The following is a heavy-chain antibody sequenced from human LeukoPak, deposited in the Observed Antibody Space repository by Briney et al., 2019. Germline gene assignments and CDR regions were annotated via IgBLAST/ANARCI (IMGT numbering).Heavy chain of an antibody. V-gene: IGHV3-30*04. J-gene: IGHJ6*02. CDR2: ISYDGINK. D-gene: IGHD2-8*02. CDR1: GFTFSNYA. Sequence: GGSLRLSCAASGFTFSNYAMHWVRQAPGKGLEWVTVISYDGINKYYGDSVKGRFTISRDNSKNMVYLQMNTVRVEDTAVYYCARSTDRRDSGMNVWGQGTTVTVSS. CDR3: ARSTDRRDSGMNV.